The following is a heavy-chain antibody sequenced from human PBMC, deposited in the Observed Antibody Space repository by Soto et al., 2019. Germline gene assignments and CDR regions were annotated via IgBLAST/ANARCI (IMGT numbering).Heavy chain of an antibody. D-gene: IGHD3-22*01. Sequence: SETLSLTCTVSGGSISSSSYYWGWIRQPPGKGLEWIGSIYYSGSTYYNPSLKSRVTISVDTSKNQFSLKLSSVTAADTAVYYCATELPSSGYYFIRWGQGTLVTVSS. V-gene: IGHV4-39*01. J-gene: IGHJ4*02. CDR3: ATELPSSGYYFIR. CDR2: IYYSGST. CDR1: GGSISSSSYY.